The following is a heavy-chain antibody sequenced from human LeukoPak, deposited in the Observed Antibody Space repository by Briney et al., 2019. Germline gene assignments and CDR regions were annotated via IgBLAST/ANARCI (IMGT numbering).Heavy chain of an antibody. J-gene: IGHJ3*01. CDR2: TRNKANGYTT. CDR3: VRDSWTVRNSAFDL. V-gene: IGHV3-72*01. Sequence: GGSLSLSCAASGFSFSDHYMDWVCQAPGKGLEWVGRTRNKANGYTTEYAASVKGRFTVSRDDSKNSLYLEMNSLQTEDTGVYFCVRDSWTVRNSAFDLWGQGTMVTVSS. CDR1: GFSFSDHY. D-gene: IGHD4-17*01.